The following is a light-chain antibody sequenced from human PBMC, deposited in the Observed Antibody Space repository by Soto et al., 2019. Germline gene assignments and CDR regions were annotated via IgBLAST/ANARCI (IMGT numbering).Light chain of an antibody. V-gene: IGKV3-20*01. CDR1: QSVSSSY. CDR2: GAS. J-gene: IGKJ1*01. Sequence: EIVLTQSPGTLSLSPEERATLSCRASQSVSSSYLAWYQQKPGQAPRLLIYGASSRATGIPDRFSGSGSGKDSTLTLSRLEPEDFTVYYCQQYGSSPRTFGQGTKVDIK. CDR3: QQYGSSPRT.